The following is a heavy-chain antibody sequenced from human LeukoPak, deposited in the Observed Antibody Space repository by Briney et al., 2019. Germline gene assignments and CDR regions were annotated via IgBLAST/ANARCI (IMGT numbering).Heavy chain of an antibody. Sequence: ASVKVSCKASRGTFSSYAISWVRQAPGQGLEWMGGIIPIFGTANYAQKFQGRVTITADESTSTAYMELYSLRSEDTAVYFCAREGAAAGKTWAFDIWGQGTLVTVSS. CDR3: AREGAAAGKTWAFDI. CDR2: IIPIFGTA. V-gene: IGHV1-69*13. D-gene: IGHD6-13*01. J-gene: IGHJ3*02. CDR1: RGTFSSYA.